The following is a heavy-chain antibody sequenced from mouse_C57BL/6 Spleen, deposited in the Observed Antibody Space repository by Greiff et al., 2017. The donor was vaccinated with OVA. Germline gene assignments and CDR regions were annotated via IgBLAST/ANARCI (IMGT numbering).Heavy chain of an antibody. V-gene: IGHV1-7*01. D-gene: IGHD1-1*01. Sequence: QVQLKESGAELAKPGASVKLSCKASGYTFTSYWMHWVKQRPGQGLEWIGYINPSSGYTKYNQKFKDKATLTADKSSSTAYMQLSSLTYEDSAVXYCARPYYGSSYYAMDYWGQGTSVTVSS. CDR1: GYTFTSYW. J-gene: IGHJ4*01. CDR2: INPSSGYT. CDR3: ARPYYGSSYYAMDY.